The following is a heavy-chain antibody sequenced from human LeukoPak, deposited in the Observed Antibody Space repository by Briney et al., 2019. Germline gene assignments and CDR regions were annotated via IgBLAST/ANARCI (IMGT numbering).Heavy chain of an antibody. V-gene: IGHV4-61*02. D-gene: IGHD3-22*01. Sequence: SETLSLTCTVSGDSISSGDYYWSWIRKPAGKGLEWIGRIYTSGSTNYNPSLKSRVTISVDTSKNQFSLKLSSVTAADTAVYYCAREGDYYDTSGTLDYWGQGTLVTVSS. CDR2: IYTSGST. J-gene: IGHJ4*02. CDR1: GDSISSGDYY. CDR3: AREGDYYDTSGTLDY.